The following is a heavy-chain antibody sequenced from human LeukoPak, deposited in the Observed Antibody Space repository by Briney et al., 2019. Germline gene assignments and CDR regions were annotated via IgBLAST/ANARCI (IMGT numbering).Heavy chain of an antibody. CDR2: INETGRET. Sequence: SGGSLRLSCAASGFIFCDFWMVWVRQAPGKGLEWVASINETGRETYYAASVTGRFTISRDTAKNSVYLQMSALRAEDTAVYYCARDGITCTRDYWGQGALVTVSS. CDR1: GFIFCDFW. J-gene: IGHJ4*02. V-gene: IGHV3-7*01. D-gene: IGHD1-7*01. CDR3: ARDGITCTRDY.